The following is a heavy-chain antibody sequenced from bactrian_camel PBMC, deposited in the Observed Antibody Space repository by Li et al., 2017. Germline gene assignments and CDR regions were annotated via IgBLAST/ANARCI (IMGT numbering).Heavy chain of an antibody. J-gene: IGHJ6*01. D-gene: IGHD2*01. CDR3: AAQRILYCHGLFSY. CDR1: GYTASSYC. CDR2: INSDGST. Sequence: HVQLVESGGGSVQAGGSLRLSCAAAGYTASSYCMAWIRQAPGKEREVVAHINSDGSTSYADSVKGRFTISQDNAKNTLYLQMNSLKPEDTAMYYCAAQRILYCHGLFSYWGQGTQVTVS. V-gene: IGHV3S26*01.